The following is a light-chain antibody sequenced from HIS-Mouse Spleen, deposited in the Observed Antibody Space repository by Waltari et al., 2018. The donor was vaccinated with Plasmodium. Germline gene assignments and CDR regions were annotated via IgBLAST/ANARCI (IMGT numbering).Light chain of an antibody. CDR3: CSYAGSYTGV. J-gene: IGLJ3*02. CDR1: SSDVGGYNY. V-gene: IGLV2-11*01. Sequence: QSALTQPRSVSGSPGQSVTISCTGTSSDVGGYNYVSWYQQHPGKAPKLMIYDVSKRPAGVPVRFSGSKSGNTASRTISGLQAEDEAEYYCCSYAGSYTGVFGGGTKLTVL. CDR2: DVS.